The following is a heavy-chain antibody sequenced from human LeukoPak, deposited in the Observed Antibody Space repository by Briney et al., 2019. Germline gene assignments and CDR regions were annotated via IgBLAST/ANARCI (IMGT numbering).Heavy chain of an antibody. D-gene: IGHD3-10*01. CDR1: GYSFTSYW. CDR3: ARSKLLWFGELSNYDAFDI. V-gene: IGHV5-51*01. CDR2: TYPGDSDT. Sequence: GESLKISCKGSGYSFTSYWIAWVRQMPGKGLEWMGITYPGDSDTRYSPSFQGQVTISADKSISTAYLQWSSLKASDTAMFYCARSKLLWFGELSNYDAFDIWGQGTMVTVSS. J-gene: IGHJ3*02.